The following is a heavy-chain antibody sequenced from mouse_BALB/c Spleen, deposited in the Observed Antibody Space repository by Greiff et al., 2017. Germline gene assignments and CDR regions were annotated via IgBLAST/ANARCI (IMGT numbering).Heavy chain of an antibody. Sequence: EVQRVESGGGLVQPGGSRKLSCAASGFTFSSFGMHWVRQAPEKGLEWVAYISSGSSTIYYADTVKGRFTISRDNPKNTLFLQMTSLRSEDTAMYYCARSIHYYGSSYFDYWGQGTTLTVSS. D-gene: IGHD1-1*01. CDR3: ARSIHYYGSSYFDY. CDR1: GFTFSSFG. J-gene: IGHJ2*01. CDR2: ISSGSSTI. V-gene: IGHV5-17*02.